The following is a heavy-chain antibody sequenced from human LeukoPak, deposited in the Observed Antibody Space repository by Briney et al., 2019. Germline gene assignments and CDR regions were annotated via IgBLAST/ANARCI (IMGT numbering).Heavy chain of an antibody. CDR2: INSDGSST. CDR1: GFTFSSYW. D-gene: IGHD1-7*01. CDR3: ARGPSITGTTPYYYYMDV. Sequence: GGSLRLSCAASGFTFSSYWMHWVRQAPGKGLVWVSRINSDGSSTSYADSVKGRFTISRDNSKNTLYLQMNSLRAEDTAVYYCARGPSITGTTPYYYYMDVWGKGTTVTVSS. J-gene: IGHJ6*03. V-gene: IGHV3-74*01.